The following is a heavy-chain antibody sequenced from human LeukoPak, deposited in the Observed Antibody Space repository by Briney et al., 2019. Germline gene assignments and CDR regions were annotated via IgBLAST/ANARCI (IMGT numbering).Heavy chain of an antibody. CDR2: ISGNGGIT. CDR1: GFTFSTYA. J-gene: IGHJ4*02. D-gene: IGHD2/OR15-2a*01. Sequence: QPGGSLRLSCAASGFTFSTYAMHWVRQAPGKGLEYVSVISGNGGITSYANSVKGRFTISRDNSKNTLYPQMGSLRPEDMAVYYCAREALYDRPLDYWGQGTLVTVSS. CDR3: AREALYDRPLDY. V-gene: IGHV3-64*01.